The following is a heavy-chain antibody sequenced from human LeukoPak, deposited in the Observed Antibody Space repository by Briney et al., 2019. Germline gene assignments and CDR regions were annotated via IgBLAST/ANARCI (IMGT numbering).Heavy chain of an antibody. D-gene: IGHD2-21*02. CDR1: GFTFSSYW. Sequence: GGSLRLSCAASGFTFSSYWMGWVRQAPGKGLEWVANIKQDGSEKYYVDSVKGRFTISRDNAKNSLYLQMNSLRAEDTAVYYCARDPVVTAIDDAFDIWGQGTMVTVSS. V-gene: IGHV3-7*01. CDR2: IKQDGSEK. J-gene: IGHJ3*02. CDR3: ARDPVVTAIDDAFDI.